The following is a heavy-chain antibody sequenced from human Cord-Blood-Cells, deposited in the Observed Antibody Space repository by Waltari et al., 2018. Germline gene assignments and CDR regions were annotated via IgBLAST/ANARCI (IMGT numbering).Heavy chain of an antibody. J-gene: IGHJ3*02. Sequence: QLQLQESGPGLVKPSETLSLTCTVSGGSISSSSYYWGWIRQPPGKGLEWIGSIYYSWSTYYNPSLKSRVTISVYTSKNQFSLKLSSVTAADTAVYYCARREAFDIWGQGTMVTVSS. V-gene: IGHV4-39*01. CDR3: ARREAFDI. CDR2: IYYSWST. CDR1: GGSISSSSYY.